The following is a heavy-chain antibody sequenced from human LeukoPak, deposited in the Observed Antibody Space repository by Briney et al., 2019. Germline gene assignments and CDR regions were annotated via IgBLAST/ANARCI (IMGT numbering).Heavy chain of an antibody. CDR1: GGSFSGYY. CDR2: INHSGST. J-gene: IGHJ6*02. V-gene: IGHV4-34*01. D-gene: IGHD2-15*01. CDR3: ARGPRYCSGGSCYYGMDV. Sequence: SETLSLTCAVYGGSFSGYYWSWIRQPPGKGLGWLGEINHSGSTNYNPALRSRGTISVDTSKNQFSLKLSSVTAADTAVYYCARGPRYCSGGSCYYGMDVWGQGTTVTVSS.